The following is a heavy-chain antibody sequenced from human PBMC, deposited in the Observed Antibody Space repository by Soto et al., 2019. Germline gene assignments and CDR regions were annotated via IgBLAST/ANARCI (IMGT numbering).Heavy chain of an antibody. V-gene: IGHV4-31*03. J-gene: IGHJ6*02. D-gene: IGHD5-12*01. CDR2: IYYSGST. CDR3: ARGIVATYYCYGMDV. CDR1: GGSISSGGYY. Sequence: QVQLQESGPGLVKPSQTLSLTCTVSGGSISSGGYYWSWIRQHPGKGLEWIGYIYYSGSTYYNPSLKSRVTISVDTSKNQFSLKLSSVTAADTAVYYCARGIVATYYCYGMDVWGQGTTVTVSS.